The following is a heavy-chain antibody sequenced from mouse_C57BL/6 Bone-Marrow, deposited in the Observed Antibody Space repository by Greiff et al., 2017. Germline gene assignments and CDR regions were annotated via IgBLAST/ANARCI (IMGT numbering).Heavy chain of an antibody. CDR3: ASVGGYYWYFDV. Sequence: EVQGVESGGGLVKPGGSLKLSCAASGFTFSDYGMHWVRQAPEKGLEWVAYISSGSSTNYYADTVKGRFTISRDNAKNTLFLQMTSLRSEDTAMYYCASVGGYYWYFDVWGTGTTVTVSS. CDR1: GFTFSDYG. D-gene: IGHD1-1*02. CDR2: ISSGSSTN. J-gene: IGHJ1*03. V-gene: IGHV5-17*01.